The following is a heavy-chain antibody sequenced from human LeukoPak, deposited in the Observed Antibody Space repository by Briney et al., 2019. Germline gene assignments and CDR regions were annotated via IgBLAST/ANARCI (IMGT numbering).Heavy chain of an antibody. J-gene: IGHJ2*01. D-gene: IGHD6-13*01. Sequence: SVKVSCKASGGTFSSYAISWVRLAPGQGREWMGRIIPIFGTANYAQKFQGRVTITTDESTSTAYMELSSLRSEDTAVYYCARARRDRAGNFDLWGRGTLVTVSS. CDR1: GGTFSSYA. CDR3: ARARRDRAGNFDL. CDR2: IIPIFGTA. V-gene: IGHV1-69*05.